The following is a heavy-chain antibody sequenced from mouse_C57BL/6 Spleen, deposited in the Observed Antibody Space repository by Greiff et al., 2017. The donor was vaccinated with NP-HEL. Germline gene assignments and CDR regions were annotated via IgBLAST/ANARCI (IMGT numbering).Heavy chain of an antibody. CDR3: ARGGYFDY. Sequence: VQLQQSGPELVKPGASVKISCKASGYALSSSWMNWVKQRPGTGLEWIGRIYPGDGDTNYNGKFKGKATLTAAKSSSTAYIQLSSLTSEDSAVYFCARGGYFDYWGQGTTLTVSS. V-gene: IGHV1-82*01. J-gene: IGHJ2*01. CDR1: GYALSSSW. CDR2: IYPGDGDT.